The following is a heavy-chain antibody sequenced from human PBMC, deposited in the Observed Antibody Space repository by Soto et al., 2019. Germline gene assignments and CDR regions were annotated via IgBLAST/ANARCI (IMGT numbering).Heavy chain of an antibody. J-gene: IGHJ4*02. CDR1: GFTFSSYG. CDR2: ISYDGSNK. CDR3: AKESGVDYDSSGSIEIDY. Sequence: GGSLRLSCAASGFTFSSYGMHWVRQAPGKGLEWVAVISYDGSNKYYADSVKGRFTISRDNSKNTLYLQMNSLRAEDTAVYYCAKESGVDYDSSGSIEIDYWGQGTLVTVSS. V-gene: IGHV3-30*18. D-gene: IGHD3-22*01.